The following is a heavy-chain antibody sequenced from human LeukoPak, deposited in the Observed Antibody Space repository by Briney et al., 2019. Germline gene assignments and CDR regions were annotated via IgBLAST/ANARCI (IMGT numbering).Heavy chain of an antibody. D-gene: IGHD3-10*01. Sequence: SVKVSCKASGYTFTSYDISWVRQAPGQGLEWMGWIGAYNGNTNYAQKLQGRVTMTTDTSTSTAYMELRSLRSDDTAVYYCARESDVRTRRGDDAFDIWGQGTMVTVSS. CDR1: GYTFTSYD. V-gene: IGHV1-18*01. J-gene: IGHJ3*02. CDR3: ARESDVRTRRGDDAFDI. CDR2: IGAYNGNT.